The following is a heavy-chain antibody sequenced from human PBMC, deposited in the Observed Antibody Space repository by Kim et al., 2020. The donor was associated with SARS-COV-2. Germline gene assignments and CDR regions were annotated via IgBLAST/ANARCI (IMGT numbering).Heavy chain of an antibody. CDR2: IYYSGST. Sequence: SETLSLTCTVSGGSISSYYWSWIRQPPGKGLEWIGYIYYSGSTNYNPSLKSRVTISVDTSKNQFSLKLSSVTAADTAVYYCARGLYGDYPGYWGQGTLVTVSS. CDR1: GGSISSYY. D-gene: IGHD4-17*01. V-gene: IGHV4-59*13. CDR3: ARGLYGDYPGY. J-gene: IGHJ4*02.